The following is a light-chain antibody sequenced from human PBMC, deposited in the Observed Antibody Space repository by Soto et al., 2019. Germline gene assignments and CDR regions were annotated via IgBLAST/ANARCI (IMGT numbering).Light chain of an antibody. Sequence: QSVLTQPASVSGSPGQSITISCTGTSSDVGRYDYVSWYQQHPGKAPKLMIYDVTNRPSGVSNRFSGSKSGNTASLTISGLQAEDEAYYYCISYASINTYVFGTGTKVTVL. CDR3: ISYASINTYV. V-gene: IGLV2-14*01. J-gene: IGLJ1*01. CDR2: DVT. CDR1: SSDVGRYDY.